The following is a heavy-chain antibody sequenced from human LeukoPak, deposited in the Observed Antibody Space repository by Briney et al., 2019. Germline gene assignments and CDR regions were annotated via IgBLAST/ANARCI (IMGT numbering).Heavy chain of an antibody. J-gene: IGHJ4*02. CDR3: VRGSVIIPD. D-gene: IGHD4-23*01. V-gene: IGHV4-4*07. CDR2: IYTSGNT. Sequence: PSETLSLTCTVSGGSFSSYYWSWIRQPAGQGLEWIGRIYTSGNTNYNPSLKSRVTMSVDTSKSQFSLKLTSVTVADTAVYYCVRGSVIIPDWGQGTLVTVSS. CDR1: GGSFSSYY.